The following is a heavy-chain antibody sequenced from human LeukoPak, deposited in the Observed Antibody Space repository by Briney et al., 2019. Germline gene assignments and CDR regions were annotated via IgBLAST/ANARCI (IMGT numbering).Heavy chain of an antibody. CDR2: IQRGGSES. J-gene: IGHJ4*02. D-gene: IGHD1-26*01. V-gene: IGHV3-7*01. CDR3: ARVGTWELQRVFDY. Sequence: GGSLRLSCAASGFTFTDYWMTWVRQVPGKGLEWVANIQRGGSESYYVDSVKGRFTISRENTKNSLYLQMDSLRVEVTAVYYCARVGTWELQRVFDYWGQGTPVTVSS. CDR1: GFTFTDYW.